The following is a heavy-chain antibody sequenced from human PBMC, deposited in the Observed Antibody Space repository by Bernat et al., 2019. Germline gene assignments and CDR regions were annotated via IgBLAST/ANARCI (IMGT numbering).Heavy chain of an antibody. CDR1: GYTFTGYY. J-gene: IGHJ4*02. Sequence: QVQLVQSGAEVTKPGASVKVSCKASGYTFTGYYMHWVRQAPGQGLEWMGWINPNRGGTNYAQKFPGWVTMTRDTSISTAYKELSRLRSDDTAVYYCARSIRSVDARLDYWGQGTLVTVSS. CDR3: ARSIRSVDARLDY. CDR2: INPNRGGT. V-gene: IGHV1-2*04. D-gene: IGHD3-3*01.